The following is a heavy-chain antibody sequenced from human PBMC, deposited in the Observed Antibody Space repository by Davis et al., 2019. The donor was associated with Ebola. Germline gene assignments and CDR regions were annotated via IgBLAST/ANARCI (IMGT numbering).Heavy chain of an antibody. CDR2: ISYDGRNK. J-gene: IGHJ4*02. D-gene: IGHD5-12*01. CDR3: AKDHRFIVAAVTGLDY. CDR1: GFTFSSHA. Sequence: GESLKISCAASGFTFSSHAMHWVRQAPGKGLEWVAVISYDGRNKFYADSVKGRFTISRDNSKNTVYLQMDSLRAEDTAVYFCAKDHRFIVAAVTGLDYWGQGTPVTVSS. V-gene: IGHV3-30*18.